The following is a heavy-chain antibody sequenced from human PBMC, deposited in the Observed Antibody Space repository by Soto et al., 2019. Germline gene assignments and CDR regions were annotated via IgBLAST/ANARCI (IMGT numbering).Heavy chain of an antibody. D-gene: IGHD6-13*01. J-gene: IGHJ4*02. V-gene: IGHV4-59*08. CDR1: GGSISSYY. CDR3: ARHGPIVAGGTVFDY. CDR2: IYYSGST. Sequence: QVQLQESGPGLVKPSETLSLTCTVSGGSISSYYGSWIRQPPGKGLEWIGYIYYSGSTNYNPSLTGRDTISVDTSKNQFSLRLRSVPAAATAVYYCARHGPIVAGGTVFDYCGQGPLVGVSS.